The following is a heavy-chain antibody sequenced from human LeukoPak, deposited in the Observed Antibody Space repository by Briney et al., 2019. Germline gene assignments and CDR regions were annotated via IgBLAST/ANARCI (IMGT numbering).Heavy chain of an antibody. Sequence: PGGSLRLSCAASGFTFSVSAMHWVRQASGKGLEWVGRIRSKANSYATTYAASVSGRFTISRDDSKNTAYLQMNSLKTEDTAVYYCATRGYHYDSSGYSWGQGTMVTVSS. CDR1: GFTFSVSA. J-gene: IGHJ3*01. V-gene: IGHV3-73*01. CDR2: IRSKANSYAT. D-gene: IGHD3-22*01. CDR3: ATRGYHYDSSGYS.